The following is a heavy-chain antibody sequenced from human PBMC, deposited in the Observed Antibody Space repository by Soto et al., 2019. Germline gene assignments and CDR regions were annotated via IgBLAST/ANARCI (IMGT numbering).Heavy chain of an antibody. D-gene: IGHD3-3*01. CDR2: MNPNSGNT. Sequence: GASVKVSCKASGYTFTSYDINWVRQATGQGLEWMGRMNPNSGNTGYAQKFQGRVTMTRDTSTSTVYMELSSLRSEDTAVYYCASSFGVVNYYYGMDVWGQGTTVTVSS. V-gene: IGHV1-8*01. CDR1: GYTFTSYD. J-gene: IGHJ6*02. CDR3: ASSFGVVNYYYGMDV.